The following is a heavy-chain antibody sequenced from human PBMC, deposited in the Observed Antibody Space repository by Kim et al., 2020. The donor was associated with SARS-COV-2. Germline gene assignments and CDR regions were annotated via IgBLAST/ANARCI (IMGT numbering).Heavy chain of an antibody. V-gene: IGHV3-33*01. CDR1: GFTFSSYG. CDR2: IWYDGSNK. D-gene: IGHD3-16*02. CDR3: ARGRNDYVWGSYRYGGRYVDY. J-gene: IGHJ4*02. Sequence: GGSLRLSCAASGFTFSSYGMHWVRQAPGKGLEWVAVIWYDGSNKYYADSVKGRFTISRDNSKNTLYLQMNSLRAEDTAVYYGARGRNDYVWGSYRYGGRYVDYWGQGPLVTVSA.